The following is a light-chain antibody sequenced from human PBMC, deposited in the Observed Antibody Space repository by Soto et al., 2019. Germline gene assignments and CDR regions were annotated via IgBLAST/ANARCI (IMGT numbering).Light chain of an antibody. CDR1: QSISNY. Sequence: DIQMTQSPSSLSASVGDRVTITCRASQSISNYLKWYQQKPGKAPKLLIAAASNLQSGVPTRFSGSGSGTDFTLTIGSLQPEDFATFSSQQTYNTPVNFGPGSKVDIK. CDR2: AAS. J-gene: IGKJ3*01. V-gene: IGKV1-39*01. CDR3: QQTYNTPVN.